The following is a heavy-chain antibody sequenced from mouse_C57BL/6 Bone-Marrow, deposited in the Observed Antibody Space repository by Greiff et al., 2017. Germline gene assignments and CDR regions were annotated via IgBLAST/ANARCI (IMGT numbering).Heavy chain of an antibody. CDR3: ARGGYYWFAY. Sequence: VQLQQPGAELVKPGASVKLSCKASGYTFTSYGISWVKQRTGQGLEWIGEIYPRSGNTYYNEKFKGKATLTADKSSSTAYMELRSLTSEDSAVYFCARGGYYWFAYWGQGTLVTVSA. J-gene: IGHJ3*01. CDR1: GYTFTSYG. CDR2: IYPRSGNT. V-gene: IGHV1-81*01. D-gene: IGHD2-3*01.